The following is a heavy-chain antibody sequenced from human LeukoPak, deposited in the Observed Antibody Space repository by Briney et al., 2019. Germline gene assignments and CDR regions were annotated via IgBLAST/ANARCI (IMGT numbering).Heavy chain of an antibody. CDR1: GFVFSSYG. CDR3: ARKIYCSASETYGSCDY. D-gene: IGHD3-10*01. CDR2: LSYNGSNA. V-gene: IGHV3-30*03. Sequence: GGSLRLSCAASGFVFSSYGMHWVRQAPGKGLEWVAVLSYNGSNAYYADSVKGRFTIPRDNSKNTLYLQMYSLKPEDTAVYYCARKIYCSASETYGSCDYWCQGTLVTVSS. J-gene: IGHJ4*02.